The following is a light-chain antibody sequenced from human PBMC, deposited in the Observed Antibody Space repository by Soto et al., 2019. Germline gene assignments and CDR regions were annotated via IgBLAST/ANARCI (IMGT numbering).Light chain of an antibody. V-gene: IGLV2-14*01. CDR2: EVT. CDR1: RSDVGGYNY. J-gene: IGLJ2*01. Sequence: QSALTQPASVSGSPGQSITISCTGTRSDVGGYNYVSWYQHHPGKAPKLLIYEVTNRPAEVSNRFSGSKSGITASLTISGLRPEDEADYYCSSYTSGSTVIFGGGTKVIVL. CDR3: SSYTSGSTVI.